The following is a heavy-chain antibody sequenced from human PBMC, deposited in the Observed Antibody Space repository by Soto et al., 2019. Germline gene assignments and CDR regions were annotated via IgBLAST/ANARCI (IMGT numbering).Heavy chain of an antibody. CDR1: CGSISRYY. V-gene: IGHV4-59*01. D-gene: IGHD4-17*01. CDR2: IYYSGST. CDR3: ARVYGDYGYYFDY. J-gene: IGHJ4*02. Sequence: PAETLSLACTVSCGSISRYYWSCIRQPPGKGLEWIGYIYYSGSTNYNPSLKSRVTISVDTSKNQFSLKLSSVTAADTAVYYCARVYGDYGYYFDYWGQGALVTVSS.